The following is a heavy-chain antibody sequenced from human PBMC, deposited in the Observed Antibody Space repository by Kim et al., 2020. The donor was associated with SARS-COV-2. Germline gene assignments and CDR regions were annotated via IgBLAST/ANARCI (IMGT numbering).Heavy chain of an antibody. CDR3: AREQFAMVTYDY. CDR2: ISNDGRNK. J-gene: IGHJ4*02. D-gene: IGHD5-18*01. Sequence: GGSLRLPCAASGFNFNSHSLHWVRQAPGKGLEWVALISNDGRNKYYSDSVKGRFTVSRDIVNDTLHLQMDSLRPEDTALYFCAREQFAMVTYDYWGQGALVTVS. V-gene: IGHV3-30*03. CDR1: GFNFNSHS.